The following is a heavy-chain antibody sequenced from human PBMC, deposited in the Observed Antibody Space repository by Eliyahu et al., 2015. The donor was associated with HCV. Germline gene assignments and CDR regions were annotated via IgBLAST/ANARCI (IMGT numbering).Heavy chain of an antibody. D-gene: IGHD1-1*01. CDR2: IYHSGST. V-gene: IGHV4-38-2*02. CDR3: ARAKRAGTTALFDY. J-gene: IGHJ4*02. Sequence: QVQLQESGPGLVKPSETLSLTCTVSGXSISSGYYXGWIRXPPGKGLEWIGSIYHSGSTYYNPSLKSRVTISVDTSKNQFSLKLSSVTAADTAVYYCARAKRAGTTALFDYWGQGTLVTVSS. CDR1: GXSISSGYY.